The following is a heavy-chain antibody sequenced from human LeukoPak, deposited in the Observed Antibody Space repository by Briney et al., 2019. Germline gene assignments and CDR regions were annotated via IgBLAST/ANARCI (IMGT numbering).Heavy chain of an antibody. V-gene: IGHV3-21*01. CDR2: ISSSSSYI. Sequence: GGSLRLSCAASGFTFSSYSTNWVRQAPGKGLEWVSSISSSSSYIYYADSVKGRFTISRDNAKNSLYLQMNSLRAEDTAVYYCARAIRDGYNFFDYWGQGTLVTVSS. J-gene: IGHJ4*02. D-gene: IGHD5-24*01. CDR1: GFTFSSYS. CDR3: ARAIRDGYNFFDY.